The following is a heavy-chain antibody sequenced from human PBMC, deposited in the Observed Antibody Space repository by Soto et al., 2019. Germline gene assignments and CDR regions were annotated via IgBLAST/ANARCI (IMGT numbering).Heavy chain of an antibody. CDR2: ISYDGIDK. CDR3: AKDLREMATLRPDY. D-gene: IGHD5-12*01. Sequence: QVQLVESGGGVVQPGTSLRLSCAASGFTFSSFGIHWVRQAPGKGLEWVAVISYDGIDKNYGDSVKGRFTISRENSKNMVYLQMNSLRIEDTAVYHCAKDLREMATLRPDYCGQGVLVAVSS. V-gene: IGHV3-30*18. CDR1: GFTFSSFG. J-gene: IGHJ4*02.